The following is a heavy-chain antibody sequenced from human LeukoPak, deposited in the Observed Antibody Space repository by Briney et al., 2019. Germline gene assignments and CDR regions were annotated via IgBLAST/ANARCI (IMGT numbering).Heavy chain of an antibody. CDR1: GCTFTSYY. Sequence: ASVKVSCKASGCTFTSYYMHWVRQAPGQGLEWMGIINPSGGSTSYAQKFQGRVTITADESTSTAYMELSSLRSEDTAVYYCARRRIYSYGTFDYWGQGTLVTVSS. CDR3: ARRRIYSYGTFDY. V-gene: IGHV1-46*01. CDR2: INPSGGST. J-gene: IGHJ4*02. D-gene: IGHD5-18*01.